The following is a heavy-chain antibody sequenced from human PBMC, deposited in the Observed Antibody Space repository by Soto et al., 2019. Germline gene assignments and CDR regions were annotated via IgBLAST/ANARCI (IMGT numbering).Heavy chain of an antibody. CDR1: GFTFSSCA. CDR2: ISGSGGST. V-gene: IGHV3-23*01. Sequence: GGSLRLSCSASGFTFSSCAMSWVRQAPGKGLEWVSAISGSGGSTYYADSVKGRFTISRDNSKNTLYLQMNSLRAEDTAVYYCVKGFPSYIYGWYFDYGGQGTPVTFA. J-gene: IGHJ4*02. D-gene: IGHD5-18*01. CDR3: VKGFPSYIYGWYFDY.